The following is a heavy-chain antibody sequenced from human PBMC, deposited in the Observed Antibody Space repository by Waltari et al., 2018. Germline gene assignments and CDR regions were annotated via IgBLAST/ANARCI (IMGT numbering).Heavy chain of an antibody. CDR1: GGSFSGYY. V-gene: IGHV4-34*01. CDR2: INHSGST. D-gene: IGHD6-6*01. J-gene: IGHJ4*02. Sequence: QVQLQPWGAGLLQPSETLSLTCAVYGGSFSGYYWSWVRQPPGKGLEWIGEINHSGSTNYNPSLKSRVAISVDTSKNQFSLKLSSVTAADTAVYYCATIVLGLFDYWGQGTLVTVSS. CDR3: ATIVLGLFDY.